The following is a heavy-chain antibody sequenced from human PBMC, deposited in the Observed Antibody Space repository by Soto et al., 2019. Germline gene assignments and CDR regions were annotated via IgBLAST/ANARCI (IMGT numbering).Heavy chain of an antibody. V-gene: IGHV3-64D*06. CDR1: GFNLKDYG. D-gene: IGHD1-26*01. CDR2: STYVGGTP. CDR3: VKDYSHGRFPDY. J-gene: IGHJ4*02. Sequence: EVDLVESGGGLVQPGGSLRLSCSASGFNLKDYGMHWVRQAPGKGLEQVAASTYVGGTPYYAQSVKGRFTVFRDNSKNTLYLQMGSLRPEDTGTYFCVKDYSHGRFPDYWGQGTLVTVSS.